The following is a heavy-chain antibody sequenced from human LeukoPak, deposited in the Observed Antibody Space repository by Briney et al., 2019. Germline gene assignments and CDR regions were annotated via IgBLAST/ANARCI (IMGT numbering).Heavy chain of an antibody. CDR1: GFTFDDYT. J-gene: IGHJ4*02. D-gene: IGHD3-10*01. CDR2: ISWDGGST. V-gene: IGHV3-43*01. Sequence: PGGSLRLSCAASGFTFDDYTMHWVRQAPGKGLEWVSLISWDGGSTNYADSVKGRFTISRDNTKNSLYLQMNSLRVEDTAVYYCARDRVSGSGSIDYWGQGTLVTVSS. CDR3: ARDRVSGSGSIDY.